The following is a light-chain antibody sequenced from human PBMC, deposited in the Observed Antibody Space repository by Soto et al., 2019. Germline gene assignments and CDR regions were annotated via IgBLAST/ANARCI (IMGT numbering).Light chain of an antibody. CDR1: QSISNW. Sequence: DIQMTQSPSTLPASVGERVTITCRASQSISNWLAWYQQAPGKAPNLLIYDASSLQSGVPSRFSGSGFGTVFPLTISSLKPGFFATDYCQQYSSSSTFGQGTKVDIK. CDR3: QQYSSSST. J-gene: IGKJ1*01. V-gene: IGKV1-5*01. CDR2: DAS.